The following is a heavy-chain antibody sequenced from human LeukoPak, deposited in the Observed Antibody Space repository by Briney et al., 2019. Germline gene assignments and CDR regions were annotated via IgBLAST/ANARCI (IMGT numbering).Heavy chain of an antibody. CDR1: GGSIRSYY. J-gene: IGHJ6*02. D-gene: IGHD3-10*01. V-gene: IGHV4-59*08. CDR2: IYYSGST. CDR3: ARGRFGEGGMDV. Sequence: SVPLSLTCTVSGGSIRSYYGSWIRQPPGKGLEWIGYIYYSGSTNYNPSLKSRVAISVDTSKNQFSLKLSSVTVADTAVYYCARGRFGEGGMDVWGQGTTVTVSS.